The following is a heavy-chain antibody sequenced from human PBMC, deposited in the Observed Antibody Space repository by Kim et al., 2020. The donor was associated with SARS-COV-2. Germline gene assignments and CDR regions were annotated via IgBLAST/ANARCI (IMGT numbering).Heavy chain of an antibody. CDR2: ISSSSSYI. CDR3: ARVLTSGWSYFDY. CDR1: GFTFSSYS. J-gene: IGHJ4*02. D-gene: IGHD6-19*01. Sequence: GGYLRLSCAASGFTFSSYSMNWVRQAPGKGLEWISSISSSSSYIYYADSVKGRFTISRDNARASLYLQMNSLRAEDTAVYYCARVLTSGWSYFDYWGQGT. V-gene: IGHV3-21*04.